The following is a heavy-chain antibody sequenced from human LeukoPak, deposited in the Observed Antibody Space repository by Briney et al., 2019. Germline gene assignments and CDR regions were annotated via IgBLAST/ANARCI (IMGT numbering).Heavy chain of an antibody. J-gene: IGHJ4*02. CDR3: ARGGRWLQSGGDY. D-gene: IGHD5-24*01. CDR1: GFTFSSYA. Sequence: GGSLRLSCAASGFTFSSYAMHWVRQAPGKGLEWVAVISYDGSNKYYADSVKGRFTISRDNSKNTLYLQMNSLRAEDTAVYYCARGGRWLQSGGDYWGQGTLVTVSS. V-gene: IGHV3-30*04. CDR2: ISYDGSNK.